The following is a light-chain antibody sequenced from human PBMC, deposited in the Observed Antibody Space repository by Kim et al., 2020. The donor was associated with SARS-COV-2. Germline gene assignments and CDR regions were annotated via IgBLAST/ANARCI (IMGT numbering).Light chain of an antibody. CDR1: QFIDNW. J-gene: IGKJ2*01. CDR2: KTS. CDR3: GQSESIPRS. Sequence: DIQMTQSPPTLSASVGDRVTITCRASQFIDNWLAWYQQKPGKAPNVLIYKTSTLQSGVPSRYRGSGSGTEYSLIISSLQPEHSATYYCGQSESIPRSFGQGTRLAI. V-gene: IGKV1-5*03.